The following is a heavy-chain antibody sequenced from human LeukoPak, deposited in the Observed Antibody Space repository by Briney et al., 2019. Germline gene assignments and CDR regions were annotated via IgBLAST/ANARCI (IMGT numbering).Heavy chain of an antibody. CDR3: VRDCSTPCSIFSDY. CDR1: GYTFIRFG. J-gene: IGHJ4*02. V-gene: IGHV1-18*01. D-gene: IGHD2-2*01. CDR2: ISGYNGST. Sequence: ASVKVSCKASGYTFIRFGFSWVRQAPGQGLEWMGWISGYNGSTKNAQNLQGRDTMTTDTSTSTAYMELRSLRSDDTAIYYCVRDCSTPCSIFSDYWGQRTLVTVSS.